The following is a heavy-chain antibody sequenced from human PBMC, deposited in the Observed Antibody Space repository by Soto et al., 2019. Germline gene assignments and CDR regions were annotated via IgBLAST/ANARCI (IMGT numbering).Heavy chain of an antibody. D-gene: IGHD4-17*01. CDR1: GFTFSSYA. J-gene: IGHJ4*02. Sequence: EVQLLESGGGLVQPGGSLRLSCAASGFTFSSYAMSWVRQAPGTGLEWVSAISGSGGSTYYADSVKGRFTISRDNSNNTLYLQMNSLRAEDTAVYYCAKCFTTVTTPDYWGQGTLVTVSS. V-gene: IGHV3-23*01. CDR2: ISGSGGST. CDR3: AKCFTTVTTPDY.